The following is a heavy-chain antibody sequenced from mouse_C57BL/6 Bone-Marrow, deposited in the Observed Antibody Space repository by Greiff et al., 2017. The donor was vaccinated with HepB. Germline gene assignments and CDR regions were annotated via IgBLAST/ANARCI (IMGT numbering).Heavy chain of an antibody. CDR1: GFTFSDAW. J-gene: IGHJ1*03. V-gene: IGHV6-6*01. CDR2: IRNKANNHAT. Sequence: VQLKESGGGLVQPGGSMKLSCAASGFTFSDAWMDWVRQSPEKGLEWVAEIRNKANNHATYYAESVKGRFTISRDDSKSSVYLQMNSLRAEDTGIYYCTRITTVVATPATSWYFDVWGTGTTVTVSS. D-gene: IGHD1-1*01. CDR3: TRITTVVATPATSWYFDV.